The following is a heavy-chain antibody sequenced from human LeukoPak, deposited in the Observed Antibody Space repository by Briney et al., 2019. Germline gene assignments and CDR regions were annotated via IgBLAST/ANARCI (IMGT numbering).Heavy chain of an antibody. CDR1: GYTFTGYY. V-gene: IGHV1-2*02. Sequence: ASVKVSCKASGYTFTGYYMHWVRQAPGQGREWMGWINTNSGGTNYAQKFQGRVTMTRDTSISTAYMELSRLRSDDTAVYYCARDSSPGTYYDFWSGLGYWGQGTLVTVSS. CDR2: INTNSGGT. D-gene: IGHD3-3*01. J-gene: IGHJ4*02. CDR3: ARDSSPGTYYDFWSGLGY.